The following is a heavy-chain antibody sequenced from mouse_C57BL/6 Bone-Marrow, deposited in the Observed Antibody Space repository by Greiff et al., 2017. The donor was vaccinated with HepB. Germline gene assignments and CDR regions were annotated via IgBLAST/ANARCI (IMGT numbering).Heavy chain of an antibody. D-gene: IGHD6-1*01. J-gene: IGHJ2*01. CDR3: ARGSLYYFDY. CDR1: GYAFSSYW. Sequence: QVQLKESGAELVKPGASVKISCKASGYAFSSYWMNWVKQRPGKGLEWIGQIYPGDGDTNYNGKFKGKATLTADKSSSTAYMQLSSLTSEDSAVYFCARGSLYYFDYWGQGTTLTVSS. V-gene: IGHV1-80*01. CDR2: IYPGDGDT.